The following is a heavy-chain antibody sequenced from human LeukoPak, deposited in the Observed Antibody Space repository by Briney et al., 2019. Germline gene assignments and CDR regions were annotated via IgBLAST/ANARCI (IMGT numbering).Heavy chain of an antibody. V-gene: IGHV4-59*01. CDR3: ARSDYSYVWGPS. Sequence: SETLSVTCTVSGGSISSYYWGWIRQPPGKGLEWIGYIYYSGRTNYNPSLKSRVTISADTSKNQFSLKLSSVTAADTAVYYCARSDYSYVWGPSWGQGTLLTVSS. J-gene: IGHJ5*02. D-gene: IGHD3-16*01. CDR1: GGSISSYY. CDR2: IYYSGRT.